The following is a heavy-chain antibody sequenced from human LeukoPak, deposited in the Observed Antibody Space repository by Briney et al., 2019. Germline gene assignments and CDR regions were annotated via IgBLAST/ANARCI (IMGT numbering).Heavy chain of an antibody. Sequence: PGGSLRLSCAASGFTFSDYYMSWIRQAPGKGLEWVSYISSSGSTIYYADSVKGRFTISRDNAKNSLYLQMNSLRAEDTAVYYCARVKKGAIPESYYFDYWGQGTLVTVSS. CDR1: GFTFSDYY. CDR2: ISSSGSTI. D-gene: IGHD1-14*01. CDR3: ARVKKGAIPESYYFDY. J-gene: IGHJ4*02. V-gene: IGHV3-11*01.